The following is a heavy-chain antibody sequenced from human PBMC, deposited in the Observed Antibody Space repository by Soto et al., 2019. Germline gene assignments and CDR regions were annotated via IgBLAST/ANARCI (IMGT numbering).Heavy chain of an antibody. V-gene: IGHV1-8*01. J-gene: IGHJ5*02. CDR3: ARAGTTYYDILTGYPQGRWLDP. CDR2: MNPNSGNT. D-gene: IGHD3-9*01. Sequence: ASVKVSCKASGYTFTSYDINWVRQATGQGLEWMGWMNPNSGNTGYAQKFQGRVTMTRNTSISTAYMELSSLRSEDTAVYYCARAGTTYYDILTGYPQGRWLDPWGQGTLVTVSS. CDR1: GYTFTSYD.